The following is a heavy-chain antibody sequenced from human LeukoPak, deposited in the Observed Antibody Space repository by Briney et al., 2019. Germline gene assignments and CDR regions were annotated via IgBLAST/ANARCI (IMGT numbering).Heavy chain of an antibody. CDR3: ARENATCAFDI. CDR2: IYYSGST. V-gene: IGHV4-39*07. J-gene: IGHJ3*02. Sequence: TSETLSLTCTVSGGSISSSSYYWGWIRQPPGKGLEWIGSIYYSGSTYYNPSLKSRVTISVDTSKNQFSLKLSSVTAADAAVYYCARENATCAFDIWGRGTMVTVSS. CDR1: GGSISSSSYY. D-gene: IGHD2-15*01.